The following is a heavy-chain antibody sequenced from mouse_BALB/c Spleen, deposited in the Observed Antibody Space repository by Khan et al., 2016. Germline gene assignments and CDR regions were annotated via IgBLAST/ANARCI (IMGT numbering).Heavy chain of an antibody. V-gene: IGHV9-3-1*01. Sequence: QIQLVQSGPELKKPGETVKISCKASGYTFTNYGMNWVKQAPGKDLKWMGWINTYTGEPTYADDFKGRFAFSLETSASTAYLQINKLRNEDTATYFFARYRYYYGGSKYFDVWGAGTTVTVSS. D-gene: IGHD1-1*01. CDR3: ARYRYYYGGSKYFDV. CDR1: GYTFTNYG. CDR2: INTYTGEP. J-gene: IGHJ1*01.